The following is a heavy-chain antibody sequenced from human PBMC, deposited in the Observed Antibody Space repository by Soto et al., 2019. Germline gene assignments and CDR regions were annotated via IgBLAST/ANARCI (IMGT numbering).Heavy chain of an antibody. D-gene: IGHD3-16*01. V-gene: IGHV3-72*01. CDR2: TRNKANSYTT. J-gene: IGHJ6*02. CDR3: ARAVEMGSYYYYGMDV. Sequence: GGSLRLSCAASGFTFSDHYMDWVRQAPGKGLEWVGRTRNKANSYTTEYAASVKGRFTISRDDSKNSLYLQMNSLKTEDTAVYYCARAVEMGSYYYYGMDVWGQGTTVTVSS. CDR1: GFTFSDHY.